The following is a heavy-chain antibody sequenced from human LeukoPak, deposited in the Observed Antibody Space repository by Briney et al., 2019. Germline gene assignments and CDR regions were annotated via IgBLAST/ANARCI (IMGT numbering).Heavy chain of an antibody. CDR2: ISYDGSNK. J-gene: IGHJ4*02. Sequence: GGCLRLSCAASGFTFSSYAMHWVRQAPGKGLEWVAVISYDGSNKYYADSVKGRFTISRDNSKNTLYLQMNSLRAEDTAVYYCARVGGSSCLDYWGQGTLVTVSS. CDR1: GFTFSSYA. CDR3: ARVGGSSCLDY. D-gene: IGHD6-13*01. V-gene: IGHV3-30-3*01.